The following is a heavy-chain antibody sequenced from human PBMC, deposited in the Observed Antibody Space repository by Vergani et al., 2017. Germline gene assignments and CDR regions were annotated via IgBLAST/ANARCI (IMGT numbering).Heavy chain of an antibody. V-gene: IGHV3-23*01. J-gene: IGHJ6*03. CDR3: AKDGYCSSTSCYLPYYYMDV. D-gene: IGHD2-2*03. CDR2: ISGSGGST. Sequence: EVQLLESGGGLVQPGGSLRLSCAASGFTFSSYAMSWVRQAPGKGLEWVSAISGSGGSTYYADSVKGRFTISRDNSKNTLYLQMNSLRAEDTAVYYCAKDGYCSSTSCYLPYYYMDVWGKGTTVTVSS. CDR1: GFTFSSYA.